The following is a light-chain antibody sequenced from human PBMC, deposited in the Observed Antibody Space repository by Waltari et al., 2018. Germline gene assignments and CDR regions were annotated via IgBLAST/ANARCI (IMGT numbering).Light chain of an antibody. CDR2: RAS. CDR3: QQYNGYFTWT. CDR1: QNIRDF. J-gene: IGKJ1*01. Sequence: DVQMTQSPSTLSASVGDRVTITCRDSQNIRDFLAWYQQRPGNAPSLLIFRASTLQTGVPARFSGSGSGTEFTLTISSLQPDDFATYFCQQYNGYFTWTFGEGTKVEIK. V-gene: IGKV1-5*01.